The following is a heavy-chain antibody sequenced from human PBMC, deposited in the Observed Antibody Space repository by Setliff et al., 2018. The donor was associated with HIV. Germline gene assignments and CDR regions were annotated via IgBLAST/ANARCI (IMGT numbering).Heavy chain of an antibody. CDR2: INPSDGTT. J-gene: IGHJ4*01. CDR3: ASGFDGSGLSYFEY. CDR1: GYTFTSCF. D-gene: IGHD3-22*01. V-gene: IGHV1-46*01. Sequence: GASVKVSCKASGYTFTSCFMHWVRQAPGQGLEYIGIINPSDGTTAYVERFQGRVSMTSDTSTSTVYMEMSNLRSEDTAVYYCASGFDGSGLSYFEYWGQGTLVTVSS.